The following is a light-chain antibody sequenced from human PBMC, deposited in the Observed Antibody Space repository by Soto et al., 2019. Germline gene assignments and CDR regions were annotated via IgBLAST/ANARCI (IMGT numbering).Light chain of an antibody. J-gene: IGKJ3*01. Sequence: EIVLTQSPATLSLSPGERATLSCRASQTTNSRLAWYQQKPGQAPRLLIYDASYRATGVPARFIGSGSGTDFTLTITSLEPEDFAVYYCQQQSNWIYAFGPGTKVDLK. CDR1: QTTNSR. V-gene: IGKV3-11*01. CDR2: DAS. CDR3: QQQSNWIYA.